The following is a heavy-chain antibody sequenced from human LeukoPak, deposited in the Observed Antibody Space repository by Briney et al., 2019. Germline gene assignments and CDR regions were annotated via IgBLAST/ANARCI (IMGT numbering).Heavy chain of an antibody. CDR3: ARDDDWNYEDY. V-gene: IGHV3-66*01. J-gene: IGHJ4*02. CDR2: IYSNGNT. D-gene: IGHD1-7*01. Sequence: GGSQRLSCAASGITVSNNYMSWVRQAPGKGLEWVSIIYSNGNTYYADSVKGRFTISRDNAKNSLYLQMNSLRAEDTAVYYCARDDDWNYEDYWGQGTLVTVSS. CDR1: GITVSNNY.